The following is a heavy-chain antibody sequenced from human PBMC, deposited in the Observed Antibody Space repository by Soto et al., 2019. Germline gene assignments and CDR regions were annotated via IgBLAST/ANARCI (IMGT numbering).Heavy chain of an antibody. Sequence: EVQLLESGGGLVQPGGSLRLSCAASGLPFSSHAMSWVRQAPGKGLEWVSSISISGGNTYYADSVRARFTISRNNSKNTLYLHMNSLPAEDTAIYYCANEIRPNDYWGQGTLVTVSS. CDR2: ISISGGNT. CDR3: ANEIRPNDY. V-gene: IGHV3-23*01. D-gene: IGHD4-17*01. CDR1: GLPFSSHA. J-gene: IGHJ4*02.